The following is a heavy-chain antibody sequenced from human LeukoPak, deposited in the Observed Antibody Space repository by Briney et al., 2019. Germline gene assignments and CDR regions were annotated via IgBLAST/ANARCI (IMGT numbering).Heavy chain of an antibody. D-gene: IGHD3-10*01. V-gene: IGHV3-66*01. J-gene: IGHJ4*02. CDR1: GFTFSENW. CDR3: ARDRVYGSGIRT. Sequence: GGSVRLSCVASGFTFSENWMHWVRQAPGKGLAWVSVIYTSGRSDYVDSVKGRFNISRDNTKNTVYLQMNSLTVEDTAVYYCARDRVYGSGIRTWGQGTLVTVSS. CDR2: IYTSGRS.